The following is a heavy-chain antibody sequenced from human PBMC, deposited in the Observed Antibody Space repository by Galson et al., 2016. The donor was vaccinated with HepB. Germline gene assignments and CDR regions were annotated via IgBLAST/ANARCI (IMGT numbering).Heavy chain of an antibody. J-gene: IGHJ4*02. D-gene: IGHD3-22*01. V-gene: IGHV1-18*01. CDR2: IDTYNGYT. CDR1: GYTFNSYG. CDR3: ARDHGNYYDSSGRYDY. Sequence: SVKVSCKASGYTFNSYGITWVRQAPGQGLEWMGWIDTYNGYTNQAQKFRGRVTMTTDTPTSTAYMEVRSLRSDDTAVYYCARDHGNYYDSSGRYDYWGQGTLVTVSS.